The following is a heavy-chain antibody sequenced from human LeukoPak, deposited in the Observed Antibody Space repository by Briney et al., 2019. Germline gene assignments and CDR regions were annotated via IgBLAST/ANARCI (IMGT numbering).Heavy chain of an antibody. J-gene: IGHJ3*02. D-gene: IGHD1-26*01. CDR2: ISRDGTVT. Sequence: GGSLRLSCVGSQFSFTNNWMHWVRQVPGKGLMWVSRISRDGTVTDYADSVKGRFAVSRDNAKNTLYLEMNSLRGEDTGLFYCVREVGAPGSFDIWGQGTLVTVS. V-gene: IGHV3-74*01. CDR1: QFSFTNNW. CDR3: VREVGAPGSFDI.